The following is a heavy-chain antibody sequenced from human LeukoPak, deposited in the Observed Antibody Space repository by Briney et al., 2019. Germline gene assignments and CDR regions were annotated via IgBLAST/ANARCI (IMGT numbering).Heavy chain of an antibody. Sequence: GGSLRLSCVVSGFTFSSYSMIWVRQAPGKGLQWVANMKKDGSETKYVDFVKGRFTISRDNAKNSLYLRMNSLRAEDTAVYYCGRHRSGSGTYFIDYWGQGTLVRVSS. D-gene: IGHD3-10*01. V-gene: IGHV3-7*01. CDR1: GFTFSSYS. J-gene: IGHJ4*02. CDR2: MKKDGSET. CDR3: GRHRSGSGTYFIDY.